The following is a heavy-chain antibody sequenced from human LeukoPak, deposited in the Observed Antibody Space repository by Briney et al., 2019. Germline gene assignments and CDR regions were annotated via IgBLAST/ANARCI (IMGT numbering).Heavy chain of an antibody. Sequence: GESLKISCKGSGYSFISYWIGWVRQMPGKGLEWMGIIYPADSDIRYSPSFQGQVTISADKSISTAYLQWSSLKASDTAMYYCARRNHCDSSGLLDYWGQGTLVTVSS. V-gene: IGHV5-51*01. D-gene: IGHD3-22*01. J-gene: IGHJ4*02. CDR1: GYSFISYW. CDR2: IYPADSDI. CDR3: ARRNHCDSSGLLDY.